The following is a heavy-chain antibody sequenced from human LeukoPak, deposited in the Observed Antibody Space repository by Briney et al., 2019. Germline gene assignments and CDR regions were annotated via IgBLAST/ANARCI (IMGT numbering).Heavy chain of an antibody. CDR1: GGSISSSSYY. D-gene: IGHD3-9*01. CDR3: ARLGVLGGERYFDWYGMDV. V-gene: IGHV4-39*01. CDR2: IYYSGST. J-gene: IGHJ6*02. Sequence: SETLSLTCTVSGGSISSSSYYWGWIRQPPGKGLEWIGSIYYSGSTYYNPSLKSRVTISVDTSKNQFSLKLSSVTAADTAVYYCARLGVLGGERYFDWYGMDVWGQGTTVTVSS.